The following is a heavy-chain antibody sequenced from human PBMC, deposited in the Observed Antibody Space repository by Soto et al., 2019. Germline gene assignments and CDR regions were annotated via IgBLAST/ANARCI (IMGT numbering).Heavy chain of an antibody. CDR3: ARAAKDIVVVPAAQFDY. V-gene: IGHV4-34*01. J-gene: IGHJ4*02. CDR1: GGSFSGYY. CDR2: INHSGST. D-gene: IGHD2-2*01. Sequence: TSETLSLTCAVYGGSFSGYYWSWIRQPPGKGLEWIGEINHSGSTNYNPSLKSRVTISVDTSKNQFSLKLSSVTAADTAVYYCARAAKDIVVVPAAQFDYWGQGTLVTVSS.